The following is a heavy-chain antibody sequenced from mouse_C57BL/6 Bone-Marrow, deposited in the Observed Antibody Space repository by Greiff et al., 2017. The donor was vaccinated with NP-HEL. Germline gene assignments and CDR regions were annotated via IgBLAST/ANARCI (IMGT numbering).Heavy chain of an antibody. V-gene: IGHV1-64*01. CDR1: GYTFTSYW. D-gene: IGHD2-4*01. Sequence: VQGVESGGGLVKPGASVKLSCKASGYTFTSYWMHWVKQRPGQGLEWIGMIHPNSGSTNYNEKFKSKATLTVDKSSSTAYMQLSSLTSEDSAVYYCARSGIKGWFAYWGQGTLVTVSA. CDR2: IHPNSGST. J-gene: IGHJ3*01. CDR3: ARSGIKGWFAY.